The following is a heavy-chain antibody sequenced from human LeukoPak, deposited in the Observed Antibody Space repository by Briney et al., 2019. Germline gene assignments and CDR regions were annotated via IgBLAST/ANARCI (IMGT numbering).Heavy chain of an antibody. CDR2: ISYDGSNK. CDR3: AKREYHLPALY. Sequence: PGRSLRLSCAASGFTFSTYGMHWVRQAPGKGLEWVAVISYDGSNKYYADSVEGRFTISRDNSKNTLYLQMNSLRAEDTAVYYCAKREYHLPALYWGQGTLVTVSS. V-gene: IGHV3-30*18. D-gene: IGHD2-2*01. J-gene: IGHJ4*02. CDR1: GFTFSTYG.